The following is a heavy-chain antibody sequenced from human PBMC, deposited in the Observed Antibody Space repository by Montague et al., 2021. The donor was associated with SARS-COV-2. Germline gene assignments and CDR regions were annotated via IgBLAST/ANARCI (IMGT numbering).Heavy chain of an antibody. D-gene: IGHD7-27*01. CDR3: ARHANWDRYYFDY. V-gene: IGHV4-59*08. CDR2: IYHYGSA. CDR1: GGSISSSC. Sequence: SETLSLTCSVSGGSISSSCWSWIRQPPGKGLEWIGYIYHYGSAKYNPSLKSRVTISVDTSKNQFSLKLSSVTAVDTAVYYCARHANWDRYYFDYWGQGTLVTVSS. J-gene: IGHJ4*02.